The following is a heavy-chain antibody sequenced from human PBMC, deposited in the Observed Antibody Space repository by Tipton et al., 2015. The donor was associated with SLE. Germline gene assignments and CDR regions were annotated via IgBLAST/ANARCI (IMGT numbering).Heavy chain of an antibody. J-gene: IGHJ5*02. V-gene: IGHV4-39*01. Sequence: TLSLTCTVPGGSISSYYWGWIRQPPGKGLEWIGSIYYSGSTYYNPSLKSRVTISVDTSKNQFSLKLSSVTAADTAVYYCARPHPPSYYDFWSGYHNWFDPWGQGTLVTVSS. CDR3: ARPHPPSYYDFWSGYHNWFDP. D-gene: IGHD3-3*01. CDR2: IYYSGST. CDR1: GGSISSYY.